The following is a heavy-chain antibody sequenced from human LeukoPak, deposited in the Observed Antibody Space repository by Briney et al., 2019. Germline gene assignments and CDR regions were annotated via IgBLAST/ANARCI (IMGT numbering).Heavy chain of an antibody. D-gene: IGHD2-15*01. CDR1: GYTLTELS. Sequence: GASVNVSYTVSGYTLTELSMHWVRQAPGKGLEWMGGFDPEDGETIYAQKFQGRVTMTEDTSTDTAYMELSSLRSEDTAVYYCATRAHCSGGSCYYDAFDIWGQGTMVTVSS. CDR2: FDPEDGET. V-gene: IGHV1-24*01. CDR3: ATRAHCSGGSCYYDAFDI. J-gene: IGHJ3*02.